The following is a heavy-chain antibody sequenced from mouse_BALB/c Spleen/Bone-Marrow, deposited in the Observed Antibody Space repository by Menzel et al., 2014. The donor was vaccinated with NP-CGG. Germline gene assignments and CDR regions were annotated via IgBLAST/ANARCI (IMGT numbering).Heavy chain of an antibody. J-gene: IGHJ2*01. CDR3: STWDYGYC. CDR1: GYSFTGYY. CDR2: VYPNNGST. D-gene: IGHD1-2*01. V-gene: IGHV1-34*01. Sequence: EVQLVESGPDLVKPGASVKISCKASGYSFTGYYMHWMKQSHGKSLEWIGRVYPNNGSTDYNQKFKGKAILTVDKSSSTQCVDVRSLTSERSAVYYWSTWDYGYCWGQGTTLTVSS.